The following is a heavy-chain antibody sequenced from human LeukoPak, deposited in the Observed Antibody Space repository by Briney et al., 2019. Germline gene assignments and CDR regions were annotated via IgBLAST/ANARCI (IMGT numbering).Heavy chain of an antibody. CDR1: GGSFSGYY. D-gene: IGHD3-16*02. CDR2: INHSGST. V-gene: IGHV4-34*01. CDR3: ARHWTYYDYVWGSYRPYYFDY. Sequence: SETLSLTCAVYGGSFSGYYWSWIRQPPGKGLEWVGEINHSGSTNYNPSLKSRVTISVDTSKNQFSLKLSSVTAADTAVYYCARHWTYYDYVWGSYRPYYFDYWGQGTLVTVSS. J-gene: IGHJ4*02.